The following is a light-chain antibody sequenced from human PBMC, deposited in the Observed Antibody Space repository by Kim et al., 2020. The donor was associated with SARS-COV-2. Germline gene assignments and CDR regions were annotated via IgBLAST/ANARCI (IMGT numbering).Light chain of an antibody. V-gene: IGLV3-1*01. CDR3: QAWDSANAV. CDR1: NLGNKY. Sequence: VSPGQTATLSCSGDNLGNKYPCWYQQRPGQSPLLVIYEASSRPPGIPDRFSGASSGNTATLTIRGTQSMDEADYYCQAWDSANAVFGGGTQLTVL. CDR2: EAS. J-gene: IGLJ3*02.